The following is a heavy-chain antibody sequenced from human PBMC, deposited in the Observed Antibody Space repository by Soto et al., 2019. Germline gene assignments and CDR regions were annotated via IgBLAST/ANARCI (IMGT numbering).Heavy chain of an antibody. Sequence: GGSLRLSCAASGFAFRDFAMIWVLQAPGKGLEWVSAITGSGSSTYNADSVKGRFSISRDNAKNSLYLQMNSLRAEDTAVYYCARPTYDYDSSGTPAYWGQGTLVIVAS. D-gene: IGHD3-22*01. V-gene: IGHV3-23*01. CDR2: ITGSGSST. J-gene: IGHJ4*02. CDR3: ARPTYDYDSSGTPAY. CDR1: GFAFRDFA.